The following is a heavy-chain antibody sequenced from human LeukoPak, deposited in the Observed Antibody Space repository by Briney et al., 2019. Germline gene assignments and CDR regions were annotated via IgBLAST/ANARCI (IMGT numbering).Heavy chain of an antibody. V-gene: IGHV1-2*02. Sequence: ASVKVSCKASGYTFTGYYLHWVRQAPGQGLEWMGWINPNCGVTNYAQKFQGRVTMTRDTSISTTYMELSSLRSEDTAMYYCATVDYYDSSNWFDPWGQGTLVTVSS. CDR1: GYTFTGYY. D-gene: IGHD3-22*01. J-gene: IGHJ5*02. CDR3: ATVDYYDSSNWFDP. CDR2: INPNCGVT.